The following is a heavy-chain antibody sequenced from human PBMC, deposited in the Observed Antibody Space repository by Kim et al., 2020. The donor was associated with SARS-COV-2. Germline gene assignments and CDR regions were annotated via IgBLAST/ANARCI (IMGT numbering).Heavy chain of an antibody. J-gene: IGHJ4*02. V-gene: IGHV1-2*06. D-gene: IGHD3-10*01. Sequence: ASVKVSCKASGYTFTGYYMHWVRQAPGQGLEWMGRINPNSGGTNYAQKFQGRVTMTRDTSISTAYMELSRLRSDDTAVYYCARASSYYGSGRSQYYFDYWGQGTLVTVSS. CDR2: INPNSGGT. CDR1: GYTFTGYY. CDR3: ARASSYYGSGRSQYYFDY.